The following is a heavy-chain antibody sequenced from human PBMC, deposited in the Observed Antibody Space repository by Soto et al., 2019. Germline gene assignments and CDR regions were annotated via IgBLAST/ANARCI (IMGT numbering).Heavy chain of an antibody. J-gene: IGHJ4*02. CDR2: IYSGGST. Sequence: EVQLLESGGGMVQPEGSLGLSCGVSGFIVSSNYMSWVRQAPGRGLEWVSIIYSGGSTYYADSVRGRFTISRDNSKNTLYLHMSSVRVEDTSVYYCARASAAIEGRNAYRDHWGLGTLVTVSP. D-gene: IGHD6-13*01. CDR1: GFIVSSNY. V-gene: IGHV3-66*01. CDR3: ARASAAIEGRNAYRDH.